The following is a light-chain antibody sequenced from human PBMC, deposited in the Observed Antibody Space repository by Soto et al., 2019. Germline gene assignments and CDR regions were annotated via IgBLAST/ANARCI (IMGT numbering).Light chain of an antibody. V-gene: IGLV2-14*01. CDR1: SSDIGGYNY. J-gene: IGLJ2*01. Sequence: QSALTQPASVSGSPGQSITISCTGTSSDIGGYNYVSWYQHHPGKAPKLVISEVSDRPSGVSNRFSGSKSGNTASLTISGLQAEDEANYYCSSYTTTITPVVFGGGTKLTVL. CDR2: EVS. CDR3: SSYTTTITPVV.